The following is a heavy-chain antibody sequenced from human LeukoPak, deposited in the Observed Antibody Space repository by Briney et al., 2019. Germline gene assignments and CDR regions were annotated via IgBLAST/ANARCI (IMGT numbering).Heavy chain of an antibody. D-gene: IGHD3-10*01. V-gene: IGHV3-48*04. J-gene: IGHJ4*02. CDR1: GFTFSSYW. CDR3: AKDLWFGESWNYFDY. Sequence: GGSLRLSCAASGFTFSSYWMSWVRQAPGKGLEWVSYVSSSGSTIYYADSVKGRFTISRDNAKNSLYLQMNSLRAEDTALYYCAKDLWFGESWNYFDYWGQGTLVTVSS. CDR2: VSSSGSTI.